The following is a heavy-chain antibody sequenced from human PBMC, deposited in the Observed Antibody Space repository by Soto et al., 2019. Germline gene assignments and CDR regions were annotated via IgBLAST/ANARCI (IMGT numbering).Heavy chain of an antibody. D-gene: IGHD6-19*01. CDR2: IIPIFGTA. CDR3: XXXXXXGWFLGRY. CDR1: GGTFSSYA. J-gene: IGHJ4*02. V-gene: IGHV1-69*01. Sequence: QVQLVQSGAEVKKPGSSVKVSCKASGGTFSSYAISWVRQAPGXGLEWMGGIIPIFGTANYAQKFQGRVTITADESTXXXYXXXXXXXXXXXXXXXXXXXXXXGWFLGRYWGQGTLVTVSS.